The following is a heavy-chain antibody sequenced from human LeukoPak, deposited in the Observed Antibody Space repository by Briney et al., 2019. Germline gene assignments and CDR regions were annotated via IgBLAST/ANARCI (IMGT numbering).Heavy chain of an antibody. CDR3: ARAYQLLSYYYYGMDV. CDR1: GGSISSYY. V-gene: IGHV4-59*01. D-gene: IGHD2-2*01. J-gene: IGHJ6*02. CDR2: IYYSGST. Sequence: SETLSLTCTVSGGSISSYYWSWIRQPPGKGLEWIGYIYYSGSTNYNPSLKSRVTISVDTSKNQFSLKLSSVTAADTAVYYCARAYQLLSYYYYGMDVWGQGTTVTVSS.